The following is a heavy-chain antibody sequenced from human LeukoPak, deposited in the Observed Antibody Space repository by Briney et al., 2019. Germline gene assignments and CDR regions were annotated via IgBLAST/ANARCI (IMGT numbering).Heavy chain of an antibody. CDR1: GFTFSIYW. CDR2: IKQDGSEK. CDR3: ARGGDYLDF. J-gene: IGHJ4*02. V-gene: IGHV3-7*05. Sequence: GGSLRLSCAASGFTFSIYWMSWVRQAPGKGLEWVANIKQDGSEKYYVDSVKGRFTISRDNANNSLYLQMNSLRAEDTAVYYCARGGDYLDFWGQGTLATVSS.